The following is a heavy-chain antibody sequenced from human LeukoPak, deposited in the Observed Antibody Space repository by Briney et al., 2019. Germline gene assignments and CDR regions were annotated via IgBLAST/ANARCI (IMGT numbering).Heavy chain of an antibody. D-gene: IGHD1-20*01. CDR1: GYTFTGYY. CDR2: INPNSGGT. J-gene: IGHJ3*02. CDR3: ARVLVTGTPTDAFDI. Sequence: ASVKVSCKASGYTFTGYYMHWVRQAPGQGLEWMGWINPNSGGTNYAQKFQGRVTMTRDTSISTAYMELSRLRSDDTAVYYCARVLVTGTPTDAFDIWGQGTMVTVSS. V-gene: IGHV1-2*02.